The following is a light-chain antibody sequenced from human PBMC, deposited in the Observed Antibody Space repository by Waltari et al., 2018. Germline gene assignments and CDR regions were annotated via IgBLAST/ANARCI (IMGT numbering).Light chain of an antibody. CDR1: QSVSSSY. V-gene: IGKV3-20*01. CDR2: GAS. CDR3: QQYGSSRGFT. J-gene: IGKJ3*01. Sequence: EIVLTQSPGTLSLSPGERATLPCRASQSVSSSYLAWYQQKPGQAPRLLIYGASSSATGIPDRFSGSASGTDFTLTISSLGPEDFAFYYCQQYGSSRGFTFGPGTKVDIK.